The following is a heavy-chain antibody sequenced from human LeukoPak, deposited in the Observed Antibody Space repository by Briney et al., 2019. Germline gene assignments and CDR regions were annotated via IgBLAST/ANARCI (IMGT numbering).Heavy chain of an antibody. V-gene: IGHV3-21*01. Sequence: GGSLRLSCAASGFTFSSYSMNWVRQAPGKGLEWVSSISSSSSYIYYADSVKGRFIISRDNAKNSLYLQMNSLRAEDTAVYYCAREYITMIVRAFDIWGQGTMVTVSS. CDR2: ISSSSSYI. CDR3: AREYITMIVRAFDI. J-gene: IGHJ3*02. D-gene: IGHD3-22*01. CDR1: GFTFSSYS.